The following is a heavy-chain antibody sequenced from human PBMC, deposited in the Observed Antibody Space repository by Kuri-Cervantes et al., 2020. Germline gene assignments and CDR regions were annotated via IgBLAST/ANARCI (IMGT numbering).Heavy chain of an antibody. CDR3: AKDVVGWDIVEVTDLRFDY. J-gene: IGHJ4*02. CDR2: INWNGGSS. D-gene: IGHD2-21*02. V-gene: IGHV3-20*04. CDR1: GFTFDEYG. Sequence: GGSLRLSCTASGFTFDEYGMSWVRQAPGKGLEWVSGINWNGGSSGYADSVKGRFTISRDNSKNTLYMQMNSLRAGDTAVYYCAKDVVGWDIVEVTDLRFDYWGQGTLVTVSS.